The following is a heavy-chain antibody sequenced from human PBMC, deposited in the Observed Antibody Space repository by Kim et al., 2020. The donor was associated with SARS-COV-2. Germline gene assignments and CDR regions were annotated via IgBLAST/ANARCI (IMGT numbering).Heavy chain of an antibody. J-gene: IGHJ4*02. D-gene: IGHD3-10*01. Sequence: SDKYYVDSVKGRFTVSRDNAKNSLYLQMSSLRADDTAVYYCARGLRFGDVGGQGTLVTVSS. CDR2: SDK. CDR3: ARGLRFGDV. V-gene: IGHV3-7*01.